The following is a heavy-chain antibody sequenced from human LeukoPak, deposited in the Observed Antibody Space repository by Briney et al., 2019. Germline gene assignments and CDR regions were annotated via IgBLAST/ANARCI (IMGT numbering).Heavy chain of an antibody. D-gene: IGHD3-10*01. CDR1: GGTFSSYA. Sequence: SVKVSCKASGGTFSSYAISWVRQDPGQGLEWMGGIIPIFGTANYAQKFQGRVTITADESTSTAYMELSSLRSEDTVVYYCARLGMVRGVIGSPNFDYWGQGTLVTVSS. V-gene: IGHV1-69*13. CDR2: IIPIFGTA. J-gene: IGHJ4*02. CDR3: ARLGMVRGVIGSPNFDY.